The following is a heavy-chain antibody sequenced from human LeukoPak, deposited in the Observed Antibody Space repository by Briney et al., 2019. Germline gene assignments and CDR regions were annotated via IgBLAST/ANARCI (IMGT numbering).Heavy chain of an antibody. CDR2: IYPGDSDT. Sequence: GESLKISCKGSGYSFTSYWIGWVRQMPGKGLEWMGIIYPGDSDTRYSPSFQGQVTISADKSISTAYLQWSSLKASDTAMYYCARHPITMIVPYYFDYWGQGTLVTVPS. CDR3: ARHPITMIVPYYFDY. J-gene: IGHJ4*02. CDR1: GYSFTSYW. D-gene: IGHD3-22*01. V-gene: IGHV5-51*01.